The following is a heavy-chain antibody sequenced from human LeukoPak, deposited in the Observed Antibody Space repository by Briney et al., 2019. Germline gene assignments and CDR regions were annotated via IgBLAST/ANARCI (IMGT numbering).Heavy chain of an antibody. CDR1: GGSTSSSNYY. V-gene: IGHV4-61*02. D-gene: IGHD2-15*01. CDR3: ARGGMTGSYSEDAFDI. Sequence: SQTLSLTCTVSGGSTSSSNYYWNWIRQPAGKGLEWIGRIYTSGNTNYSPSLRSRVTISLDTSKNQLSLKLSSVTAADTAVYYCARGGMTGSYSEDAFDIWGQGTMVTVSS. J-gene: IGHJ3*02. CDR2: IYTSGNT.